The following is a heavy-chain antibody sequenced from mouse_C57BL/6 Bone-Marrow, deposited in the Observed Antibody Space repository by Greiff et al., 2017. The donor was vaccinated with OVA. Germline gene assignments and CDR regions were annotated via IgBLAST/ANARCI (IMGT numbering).Heavy chain of an antibody. Sequence: VQLKESGPGLVKPSQSLSLTCSVTGYSITSCYYWNWIRQFPGNKLEWMGYISYDGSNNYNPSLKNRISITRDTSKNQLFLKLNSVTTEDTATYYCAREGDYYGPWFAYWGQGTLVTVSA. CDR1: GYSITSCYY. D-gene: IGHD1-1*01. V-gene: IGHV3-6*01. J-gene: IGHJ3*01. CDR3: AREGDYYGPWFAY. CDR2: ISYDGSN.